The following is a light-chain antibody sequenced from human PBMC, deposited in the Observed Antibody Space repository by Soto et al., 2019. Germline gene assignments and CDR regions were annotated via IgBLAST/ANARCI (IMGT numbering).Light chain of an antibody. CDR1: SSDVGGYNY. V-gene: IGLV2-14*01. Sequence: QSALTQPASVSGSPGQSITISCTGTSSDVGGYNYVSWYQQHPGTAPKLMIYEVSNRPSGVSDRFSGSRSGNTASLTISGLQAEDESYYYCISYTSSSTWVFGGGTQLTVL. CDR3: ISYTSSSTWV. CDR2: EVS. J-gene: IGLJ3*02.